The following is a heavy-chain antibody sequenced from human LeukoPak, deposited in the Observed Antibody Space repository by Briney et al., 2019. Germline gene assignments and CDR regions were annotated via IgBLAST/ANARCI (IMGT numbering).Heavy chain of an antibody. V-gene: IGHV4-34*01. CDR1: GGSFSGYY. CDR2: INHSGST. CDR3: ARGVRDGYEYYFDY. D-gene: IGHD5-12*01. J-gene: IGHJ4*02. Sequence: SETLSLTCAVYGGSFSGYYWSWIRQPPGKGLEWIGEINHSGSTNYNPSLKSRDTISVDTSKNQFSLKLSSVTAADTAVYYCARGVRDGYEYYFDYWGQGTLVTVSS.